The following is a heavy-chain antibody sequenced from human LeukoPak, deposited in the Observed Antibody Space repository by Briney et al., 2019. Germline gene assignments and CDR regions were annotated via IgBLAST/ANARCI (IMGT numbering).Heavy chain of an antibody. J-gene: IGHJ4*02. V-gene: IGHV3-21*01. CDR3: ARVRELYRDY. D-gene: IGHD3-10*01. CDR1: GFSFSSYT. CDR2: ISSSSNYI. Sequence: NTGGSLRLSCAASGFSFSSYTMNWVRQAPGKGLEWVSSISSSSNYIFYADSVKDRFTISRDNAKNSLYLQMNSLRAEDTAVYYCARVRELYRDYWGQGTLVTVSS.